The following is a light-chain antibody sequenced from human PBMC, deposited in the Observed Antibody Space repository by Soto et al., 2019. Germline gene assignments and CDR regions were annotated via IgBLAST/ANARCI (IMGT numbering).Light chain of an antibody. V-gene: IGKV3-15*01. CDR1: RSISSN. J-gene: IGKJ4*01. Sequence: EMVLTQSPATLSGSPGERVTLSCRASRSISSNLAWYQQKPGQAPRLLIYGASTRATGIPDRFSGRGSGTEFTLTINVLQSEDFATYYCQPHNNWPVVTFGGGTKVDIK. CDR2: GAS. CDR3: QPHNNWPVVT.